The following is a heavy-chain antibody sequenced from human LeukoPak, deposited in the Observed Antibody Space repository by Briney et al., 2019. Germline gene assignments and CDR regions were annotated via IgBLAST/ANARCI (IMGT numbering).Heavy chain of an antibody. D-gene: IGHD3-3*01. J-gene: IGHJ4*02. CDR3: ARGGTRFLEWLLVVY. CDR1: GYTFTSYY. Sequence: ASVKVSCKASGYTFTSYYMHWVRQAPGQGLEWMGIINPSGGSTSYAQKFQGRVTMTRDTSTSTVYMELSSLRSEDTAVYYCARGGTRFLEWLLVVYWGQGTLVTVSS. CDR2: INPSGGST. V-gene: IGHV1-46*01.